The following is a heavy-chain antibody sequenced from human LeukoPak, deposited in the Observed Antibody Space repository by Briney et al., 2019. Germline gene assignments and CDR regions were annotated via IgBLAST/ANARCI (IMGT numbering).Heavy chain of an antibody. CDR1: GGTFSSYA. V-gene: IGHV1-69*05. J-gene: IGHJ4*02. CDR3: ASSKQLGKVYYFDY. CDR2: IIPIFGTA. D-gene: IGHD6-13*01. Sequence: ASVKVSCKASGGTFSSYAISWVRQAPGQGLEWMGRIIPIFGTANYAQKFQGRVTITTDESTSTDYMELSSMRSEDTAVYYCASSKQLGKVYYFDYWGQGTLVTVSS.